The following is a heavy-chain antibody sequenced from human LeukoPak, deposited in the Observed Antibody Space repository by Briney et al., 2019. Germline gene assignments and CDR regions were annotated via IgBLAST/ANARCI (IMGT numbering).Heavy chain of an antibody. CDR3: ARGEDRVVAAAGTFDY. Sequence: SETLSLTCTVSGGSISSSSYYWGWIRQPPGKGLEWIGSIYYSGSTYYNPSLKSRVTISVDTSKNQFSLKLSSVTAADAAVYYCARGEDRVVAAAGTFDYWGQGTLVTVSS. CDR1: GGSISSSSYY. D-gene: IGHD6-13*01. CDR2: IYYSGST. V-gene: IGHV4-39*07. J-gene: IGHJ4*02.